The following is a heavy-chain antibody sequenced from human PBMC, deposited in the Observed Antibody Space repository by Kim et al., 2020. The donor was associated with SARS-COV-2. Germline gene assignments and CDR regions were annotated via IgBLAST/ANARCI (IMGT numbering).Heavy chain of an antibody. V-gene: IGHV4-4*07. CDR3: ARESLDLVGATTQFDY. J-gene: IGHJ4*02. CDR1: GGSISSYY. D-gene: IGHD1-26*01. Sequence: SETLSLTCTVSGGSISSYYWSWIRQPAGKGLEWIGRIYTSGSTNYNPSLKSRVTMSVDTSKNQFSLKLSSVTAADTAVYYCARESLDLVGATTQFDYWGQGTLVTVSS. CDR2: IYTSGST.